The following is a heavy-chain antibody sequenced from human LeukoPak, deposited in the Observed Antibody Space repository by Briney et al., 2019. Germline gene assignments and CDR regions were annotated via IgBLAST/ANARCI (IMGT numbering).Heavy chain of an antibody. CDR1: GGSFSDYY. V-gene: IGHV4-34*01. D-gene: IGHD3-10*01. CDR3: ARGLWFGDENPPYFDY. Sequence: SETLSLTCAVYGGSFSDYYWSWIRQPPGKGLEWIGEVNHSGSTNYKPSLKSRVTISVDTSKNQFSLKLSSVTAADTAVYYCARGLWFGDENPPYFDYWGQGILVTVSS. J-gene: IGHJ4*02. CDR2: VNHSGST.